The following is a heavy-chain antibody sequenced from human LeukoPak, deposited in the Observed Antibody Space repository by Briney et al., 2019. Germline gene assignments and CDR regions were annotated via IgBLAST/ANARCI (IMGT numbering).Heavy chain of an antibody. Sequence: GSSVKVSCKASGGTFSSYAISWVRQAPGQGLEWMGRIIPILGIANYAQKFQGRVTITADKSTSTAYMELSSLRSEDTVVYYCARTDDILTGYSGYWGQGTLVTVSS. D-gene: IGHD3-9*01. CDR1: GGTFSSYA. CDR2: IIPILGIA. CDR3: ARTDDILTGYSGY. J-gene: IGHJ4*02. V-gene: IGHV1-69*04.